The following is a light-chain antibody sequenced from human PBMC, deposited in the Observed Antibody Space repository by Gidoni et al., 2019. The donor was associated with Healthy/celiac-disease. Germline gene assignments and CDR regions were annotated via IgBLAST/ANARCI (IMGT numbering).Light chain of an antibody. Sequence: ELVLTQSPATLSLSPGERATLSCRASQSVRSYLAWYQQKPGQAPRLLIYDASNRATGIPARFSGSGSGTDFTLTISSLEPEDFAVYYCQQRSNWPPLTFXGXTKVEIK. J-gene: IGKJ4*01. V-gene: IGKV3-11*01. CDR3: QQRSNWPPLT. CDR1: QSVRSY. CDR2: DAS.